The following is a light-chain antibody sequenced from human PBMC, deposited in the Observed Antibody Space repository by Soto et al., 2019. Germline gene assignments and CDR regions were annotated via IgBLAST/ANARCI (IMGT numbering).Light chain of an antibody. J-gene: IGKJ2*01. CDR3: QQYNNWPPRYT. V-gene: IGKV3-15*01. CDR2: GAS. Sequence: EIVMTQSPATLSVSPWGRATLSCRASQSISDTLAWYQQKPGQAPRLLIHGASTRAPGFPARFSGSGSGTDFTLTISSLQSEDFAVYYCQQYNNWPPRYTFGQGTKVDIK. CDR1: QSISDT.